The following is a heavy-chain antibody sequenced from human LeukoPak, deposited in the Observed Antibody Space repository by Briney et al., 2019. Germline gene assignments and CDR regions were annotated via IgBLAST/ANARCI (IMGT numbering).Heavy chain of an antibody. CDR2: IRQDGSEK. V-gene: IGHV3-7*01. CDR1: GFTFSRYW. J-gene: IGHJ6*03. CDR3: GRKQVPSIMNFRVVHIPWVYYYYMGL. D-gene: IGHD3-3*01. Sequence: GGSLRLSCAASGFTFSRYWMSWVRQAPGKRREWVANIRQDGSEKYYVDSVKGRFTISRDNAKNSLYLQMNSLRAEDTAVYYWGRKQVPSIMNFRVVHIPWVYYYYMGLWSKGTTVTFSS.